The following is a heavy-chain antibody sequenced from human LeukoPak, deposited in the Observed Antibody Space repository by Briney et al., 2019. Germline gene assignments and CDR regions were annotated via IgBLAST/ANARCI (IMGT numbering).Heavy chain of an antibody. V-gene: IGHV3-30*18. CDR3: AKHAIGITMIVVVYFDY. CDR2: ISYDGSNK. CDR1: GFTFSSYG. J-gene: IGHJ4*02. D-gene: IGHD3-22*01. Sequence: GGSLRLSCAASGFTFSSYGMHWVRQAPGKGLGWVAVISYDGSNKYYADSVKGRFTISRDNSKNTLYLQMNSLRAEDTAVYYCAKHAIGITMIVVVYFDYWGQGTLVTVSS.